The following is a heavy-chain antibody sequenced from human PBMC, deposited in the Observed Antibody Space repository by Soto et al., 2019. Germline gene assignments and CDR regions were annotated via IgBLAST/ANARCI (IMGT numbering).Heavy chain of an antibody. J-gene: IGHJ4*02. CDR1: GYTFSNYA. CDR2: INAGNGNT. Sequence: GASVKVSCKASGYTFSNYAMPLVRQAPGQRLEWMGWINAGNGNTKYSQKFQGRVTITRDTSASTAYMELSSLRSEDTAVYYCARSIVVVTAADYWGQGTLGTV. D-gene: IGHD2-21*02. CDR3: ARSIVVVTAADY. V-gene: IGHV1-3*01.